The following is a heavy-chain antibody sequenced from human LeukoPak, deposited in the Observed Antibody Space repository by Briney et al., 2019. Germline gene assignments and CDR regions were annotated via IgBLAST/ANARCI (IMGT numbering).Heavy chain of an antibody. CDR3: ARLHIRPPDY. CDR1: GGTFSNYA. V-gene: IGHV1-69*06. CDR2: IIPIFGTA. Sequence: GASVKVSCKASGGTFSNYAISWVRQAPGQGLEWMGGIIPIFGTANYAQKFRGRVTITADKSTRTAYMELSSLRSEDTAVYYCARLHIRPPDYWGQGTLVTVSS. D-gene: IGHD2-21*01. J-gene: IGHJ4*02.